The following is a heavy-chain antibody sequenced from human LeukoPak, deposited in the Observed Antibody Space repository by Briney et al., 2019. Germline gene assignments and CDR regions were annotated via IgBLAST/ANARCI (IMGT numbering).Heavy chain of an antibody. J-gene: IGHJ5*02. CDR2: IHASGTT. D-gene: IGHD5-12*01. Sequence: SETLSLTCTVSGDSISSYYWSWIRQPAGKGLEWIGRIHASGTTRYNPSLKSRVTMSVDTSKNQFSLKLISVTAADTAVYFCARGMAGAYDYNYFDPWGQGTLVTVSS. CDR3: ARGMAGAYDYNYFDP. V-gene: IGHV4-4*07. CDR1: GDSISSYY.